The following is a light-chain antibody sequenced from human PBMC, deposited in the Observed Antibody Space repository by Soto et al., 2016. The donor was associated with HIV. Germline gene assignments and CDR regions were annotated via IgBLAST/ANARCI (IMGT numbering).Light chain of an antibody. CDR3: QVWDSSTNHVV. CDR2: DDS. Sequence: SYELTQSPSVSVAPGKTARIACGGNNIGSKSVHWYQQKPGQAPVLVVYDDSDRPSGIPERFSGSNSGNSATLTISRVEAGDAADYFCQVWDSSTNHVVFGGGTKLTVL. J-gene: IGLJ2*01. V-gene: IGLV3-21*03. CDR1: NIGSKS.